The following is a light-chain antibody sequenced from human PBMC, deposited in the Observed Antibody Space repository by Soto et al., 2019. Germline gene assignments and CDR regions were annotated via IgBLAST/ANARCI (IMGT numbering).Light chain of an antibody. Sequence: DIQMTQSPSTLSASVGDRVTITCRASQSISSWLAWYQQKPGKAPKLLIYKASNLQSGVPSRFTGSGSGTEFTLTISSLQPDDFATYYCQQYYIYSPWAFGQGTKVDIK. CDR2: KAS. V-gene: IGKV1-5*03. CDR3: QQYYIYSPWA. CDR1: QSISSW. J-gene: IGKJ1*01.